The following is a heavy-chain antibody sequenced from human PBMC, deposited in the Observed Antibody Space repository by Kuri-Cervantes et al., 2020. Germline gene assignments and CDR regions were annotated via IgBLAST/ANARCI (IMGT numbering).Heavy chain of an antibody. CDR3: AKWDIVVVPAAITTPNYYYYYGMDV. J-gene: IGHJ6*02. V-gene: IGHV1-8*01. D-gene: IGHD2-2*01. CDR2: MNPRSGNT. Sequence: GESLKISCKASGYTFSDYDITWVRQATGQGLEWMGWMNPRSGNTGYDRRFQGRVTMTSDSSTSTAYMELRSLRSDDTAVYYCAKWDIVVVPAAITTPNYYYYYGMDVWGQGTTVTVSS. CDR1: GYTFSDYD.